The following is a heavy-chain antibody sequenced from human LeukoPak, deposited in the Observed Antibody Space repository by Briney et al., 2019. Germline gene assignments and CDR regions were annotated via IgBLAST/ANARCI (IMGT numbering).Heavy chain of an antibody. V-gene: IGHV1-2*06. CDR1: GSTFTGYY. D-gene: IGHD3-3*01. Sequence: ASVKVSCKASGSTFTGYYMHWVRQAPGQWLEWMGRINPNSGGTNYAQKFQGRVTMSRDTSISTAYMELSRLRSDDTAVYYCASIRFLEWLGEYYCDYWGQGTLVTVSS. CDR2: INPNSGGT. CDR3: ASIRFLEWLGEYYCDY. J-gene: IGHJ4*02.